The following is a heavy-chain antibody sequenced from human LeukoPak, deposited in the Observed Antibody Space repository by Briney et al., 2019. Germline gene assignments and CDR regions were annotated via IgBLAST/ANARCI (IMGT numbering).Heavy chain of an antibody. CDR2: ISYDGSNK. V-gene: IGHV3-30*04. D-gene: IGHD4-17*01. CDR1: GFTFSSYA. J-gene: IGHJ4*02. CDR3: ARGHDYGDYVY. Sequence: GRSLRLSCAASGFTFSSYAMHWVRQAPGKGLEWVAVISYDGSNKYYADSVKGRFTISRDNSKNTLYLQMNSLRAEDTAVYYCARGHDYGDYVYWGQGTLVTVSS.